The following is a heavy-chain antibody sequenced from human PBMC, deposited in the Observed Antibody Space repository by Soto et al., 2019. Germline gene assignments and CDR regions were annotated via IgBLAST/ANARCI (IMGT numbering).Heavy chain of an antibody. CDR2: IYYSGST. V-gene: IGHV4-61*01. J-gene: IGHJ2*01. Sequence: PSETLSLTCTVSGGSVSSNSYYWSWIRQPPGKGLEWIGYIYYSGSTNYNPSLKSRVTISVDTSKNQFSLKLSSVTAADTAVYYCARFNWYFDLWGRGTLVTVSS. CDR3: ARFNWYFDL. CDR1: GGSVSSNSYY.